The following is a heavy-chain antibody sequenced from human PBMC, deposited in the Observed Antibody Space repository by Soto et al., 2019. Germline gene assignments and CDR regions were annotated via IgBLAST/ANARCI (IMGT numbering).Heavy chain of an antibody. CDR1: GFTFSSYS. D-gene: IGHD2-2*01. CDR2: ISSSSSYI. Sequence: GGSLRLSCAASGFTFSSYSMNWVRQAPGKGLEWVSSISSSSSYIYYADSVKGRFTISRDNAKNSLYLQMNSLRAEDTAVYYCARDRGYCSSTSCYDYYYYMDVWGKGTTVTVSS. CDR3: ARDRGYCSSTSCYDYYYYMDV. J-gene: IGHJ6*03. V-gene: IGHV3-21*01.